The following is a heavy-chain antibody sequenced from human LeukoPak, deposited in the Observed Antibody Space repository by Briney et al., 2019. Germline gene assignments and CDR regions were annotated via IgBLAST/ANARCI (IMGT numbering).Heavy chain of an antibody. D-gene: IGHD6-13*01. CDR2: IYNSGRN. J-gene: IGHJ3*02. Sequence: SETLSLTCTVSGGSISSYYWSWIRQPPGKGLEWIGYIYNSGRNNYNPSLKSRGTISVVTSKNQFALKLSSVAAADTAVYCCARHAVASAGTDDAFDIWGQGTMVTVSS. V-gene: IGHV4-59*08. CDR3: ARHAVASAGTDDAFDI. CDR1: GGSISSYY.